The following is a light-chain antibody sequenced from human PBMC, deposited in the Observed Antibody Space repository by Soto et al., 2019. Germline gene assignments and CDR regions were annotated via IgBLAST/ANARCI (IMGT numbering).Light chain of an antibody. CDR3: QQYNNWSPEAA. CDR2: HAS. V-gene: IGKV3-15*01. CDR1: QRITTN. J-gene: IGKJ3*01. Sequence: EIVMTQSPATLSVSPGERVTLSCRASQRITTNVAWYQQKPGLPPRLLIYHASIRATGVPATFSGSGSGTEFTLTITSLQSEDFAVYYCQQYNNWSPEAAFGPGTKVDL.